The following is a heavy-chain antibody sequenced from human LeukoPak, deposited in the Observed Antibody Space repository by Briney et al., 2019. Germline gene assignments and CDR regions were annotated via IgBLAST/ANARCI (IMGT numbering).Heavy chain of an antibody. CDR2: IYSGGST. CDR3: ASGERYDSSGTNYYYYGMDV. Sequence: ETLSLTCAVYGGSFSGYYWSWVRQAPGKGLEWVSVIYSGGSTYYADSVKGRFTISRDNSKNTLYLQMNSLRAEDTAVYYCASGERYDSSGTNYYYYGMDVWGQGTTVTVSS. CDR1: GGSFSGYY. J-gene: IGHJ6*02. V-gene: IGHV3-66*01. D-gene: IGHD3-22*01.